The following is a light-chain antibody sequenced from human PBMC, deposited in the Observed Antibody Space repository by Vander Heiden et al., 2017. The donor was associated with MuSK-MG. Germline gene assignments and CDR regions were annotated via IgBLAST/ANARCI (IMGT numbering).Light chain of an antibody. V-gene: IGKV2-24*01. CDR1: QTLVHSDGNTS. Sequence: DIVMTYPPLSSPVTLGQPASISCRSSQTLVHSDGNTSLSWRQQRPGQPPRLLIYKVSNRFSGVPGRFSDSGAGTDFTLKISRVEAEDVGVYSCTQVFFGQGTKLEIK. CDR3: TQVF. CDR2: KVS. J-gene: IGKJ2*01.